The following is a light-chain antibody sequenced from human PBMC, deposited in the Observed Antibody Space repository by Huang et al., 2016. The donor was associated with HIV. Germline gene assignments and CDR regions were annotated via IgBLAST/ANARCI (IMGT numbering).Light chain of an antibody. CDR1: RSISNY. J-gene: IGKJ4*01. CDR2: NTS. CDR3: QHRSNWPLT. V-gene: IGKV3-11*01. Sequence: EIVFTQSPATLSLSPGERATLSCRASRSISNYLAWYKQRPGQAPRLLIYNTSNRATDIPARFIGRGSGTDFTLTISSLELEDFAVYYCQHRSNWPLTFGGGTKVEIK.